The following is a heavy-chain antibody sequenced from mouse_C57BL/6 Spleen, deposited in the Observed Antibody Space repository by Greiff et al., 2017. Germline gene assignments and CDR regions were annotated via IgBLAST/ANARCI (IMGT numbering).Heavy chain of an antibody. J-gene: IGHJ4*01. D-gene: IGHD3-2*02. V-gene: IGHV3-6*01. CDR1: GYSITSGYY. CDR3: AREGAQATIDYYAMDY. CDR2: ISYDGSN. Sequence: EVQVVESGPGLVKPSQSLSLTCSVTGYSITSGYYWNWIRQFPGNKLEWMGYISYDGSNNYNPSLKNRISITRDTSKNQFFLKLNSVTTEDTATYYCAREGAQATIDYYAMDYWGQGTSVTVSS.